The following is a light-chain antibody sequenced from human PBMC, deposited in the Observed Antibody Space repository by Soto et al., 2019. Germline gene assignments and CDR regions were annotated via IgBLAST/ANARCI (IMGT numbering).Light chain of an antibody. V-gene: IGLV4-69*01. CDR3: QTWGTGMGV. J-gene: IGLJ2*01. CDR2: LNSDGRH. CDR1: SGHSSYA. Sequence: QAVVTQSPSASASLGASVKLTCTLSSGHSSYAIAWHQQQPEKGPRYLMKLNSDGRHKKGDGIPDRFSGSSSGAERYLTISSLQSEDEADYYCQTWGTGMGVFGGGTKLTVL.